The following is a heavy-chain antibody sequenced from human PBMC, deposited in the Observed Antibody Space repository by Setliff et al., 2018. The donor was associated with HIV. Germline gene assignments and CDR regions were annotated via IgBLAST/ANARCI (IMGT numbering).Heavy chain of an antibody. J-gene: IGHJ6*03. D-gene: IGHD6-6*01. V-gene: IGHV4-39*01. CDR1: GGSISSSSYY. Sequence: PSETLSLTCTVSGGSISSSSYYWGWIRQPPGKGLEWIGNIYYSGSTYYNPSLKSRVTISVDTSKSHFSLKVSSVTAADTAVYYCARHRIAARRPPYYYIDVWGKGTTVTVSS. CDR2: IYYSGST. CDR3: ARHRIAARRPPYYYIDV.